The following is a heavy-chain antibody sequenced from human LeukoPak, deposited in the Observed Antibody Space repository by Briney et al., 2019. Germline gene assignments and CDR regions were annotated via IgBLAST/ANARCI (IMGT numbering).Heavy chain of an antibody. J-gene: IGHJ4*02. CDR2: ICGSGGCT. CDR3: AKTTVGYSSGRYPGWPADC. Sequence: GGSLRLSCAAAGFTFNTYAMYWVRQAPGKGLEGVSGICGSGGCTYYADSVKGRFSISRDNSKNTVYLQMNSLTADDTAVYYCAKTTVGYSSGRYPGWPADCWGQGTLVTVSS. CDR1: GFTFNTYA. V-gene: IGHV3-23*01. D-gene: IGHD6-19*01.